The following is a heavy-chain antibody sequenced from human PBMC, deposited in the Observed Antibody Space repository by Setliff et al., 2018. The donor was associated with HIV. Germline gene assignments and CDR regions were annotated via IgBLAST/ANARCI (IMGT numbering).Heavy chain of an antibody. Sequence: PGGSLRLSCAASGFSFDDYAMHWVRQAPGRGLEWVAGISWNSRAIGYADSVKGRFTISRDNAKNSLYLQMDGLRVEDTAVYYCARLRINDFWGQGTPVTVSS. V-gene: IGHV3-9*01. CDR2: ISWNSRAI. CDR1: GFSFDDYA. D-gene: IGHD2-15*01. J-gene: IGHJ4*02. CDR3: ARLRINDF.